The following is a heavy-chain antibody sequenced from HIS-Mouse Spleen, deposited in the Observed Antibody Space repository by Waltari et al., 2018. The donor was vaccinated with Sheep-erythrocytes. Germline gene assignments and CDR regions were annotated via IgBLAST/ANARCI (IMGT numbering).Heavy chain of an antibody. Sequence: AAAVKGRFTNSRDNAKNSLYLQMNSLRAEDTAVYYCARDPKYYDFWSGYYKDYYGMDVWGQGTTVTVSS. CDR3: ARDPKYYDFWSGYYKDYYGMDV. V-gene: IGHV3-21*01. J-gene: IGHJ6*02. D-gene: IGHD3-3*01.